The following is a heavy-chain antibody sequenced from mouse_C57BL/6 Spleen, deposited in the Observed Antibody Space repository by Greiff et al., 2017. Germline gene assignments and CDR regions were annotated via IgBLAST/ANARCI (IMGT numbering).Heavy chain of an antibody. Sequence: EVKLVESGGGLVQPGGSLSLSCAASGFTFTDYYMSWVRQPPGTALEWLGFIRNKANGFSTAYSASVKGRFTISSDNSQSILYRQMNALRAEDSATNYCANNCDLYYAMDYWGQGTSVTVSS. CDR2: IRNKANGFST. D-gene: IGHD4-1*02. CDR1: GFTFTDYY. J-gene: IGHJ4*01. CDR3: ANNCDLYYAMDY. V-gene: IGHV7-3*01.